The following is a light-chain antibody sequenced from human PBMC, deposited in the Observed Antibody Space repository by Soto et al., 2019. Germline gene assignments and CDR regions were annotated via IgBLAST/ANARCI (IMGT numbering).Light chain of an antibody. CDR2: GAS. CDR3: HQRSNWPPET. V-gene: IGKV3-11*01. J-gene: IGKJ5*01. Sequence: EIVLSQSPYTLSLSPGEGASLSCRASHSVHTFLAWYQQKPGQPPRLLIYGASTRATGVPARFSGSGSGTDFTLTISSLEPEDFAVYYCHQRSNWPPETFGQGTRLEIK. CDR1: HSVHTF.